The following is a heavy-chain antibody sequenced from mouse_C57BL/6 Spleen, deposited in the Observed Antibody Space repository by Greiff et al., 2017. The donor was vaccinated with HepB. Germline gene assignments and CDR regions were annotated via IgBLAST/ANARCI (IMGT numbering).Heavy chain of an antibody. Sequence: EVMLVESGGGLVKPGGSLKLSCAASGFTFSSYTMSWVRQTPEKRLEWVATISGGGGNTYYPDSVKGRFTISRDTAKNTLYLQMSSLRSEDTALYYCASVYAMDYWGKGTSVTVSS. J-gene: IGHJ4*01. V-gene: IGHV5-9*01. CDR3: ASVYAMDY. CDR2: ISGGGGNT. CDR1: GFTFSSYT.